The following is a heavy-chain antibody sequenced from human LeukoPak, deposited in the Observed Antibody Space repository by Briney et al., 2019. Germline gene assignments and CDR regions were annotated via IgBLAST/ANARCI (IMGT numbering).Heavy chain of an antibody. J-gene: IGHJ4*02. V-gene: IGHV3-48*01. CDR2: ISRSSTTI. CDR1: GFTFSTYS. D-gene: IGHD3-16*01. Sequence: PGGSLRLSCAASGFTFSTYSMNWVRQAPGKGLEWVSYISRSSTTIDYADFVKGRFTISRDNSKNTLYLQMSSLRAEDTAVYYCARDWGAGLDYYFDYWGQGTLVTVSS. CDR3: ARDWGAGLDYYFDY.